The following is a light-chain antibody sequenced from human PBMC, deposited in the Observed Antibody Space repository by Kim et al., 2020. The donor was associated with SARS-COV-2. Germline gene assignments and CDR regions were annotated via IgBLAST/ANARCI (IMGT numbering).Light chain of an antibody. V-gene: IGLV10-54*01. CDR2: RNN. CDR1: SNKVGNKG. Sequence: QAATVTCTGNSNKVGNKGAAWLQQHQGHPPELLSYRNNNRPSGISERFSASRSGDTASLTITGLQPEDEADYYCSAWDSSLSAWVFGGGTQLTVL. CDR3: SAWDSSLSAWV. J-gene: IGLJ2*01.